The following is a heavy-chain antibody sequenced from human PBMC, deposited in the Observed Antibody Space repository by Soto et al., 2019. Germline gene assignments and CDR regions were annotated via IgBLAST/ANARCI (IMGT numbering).Heavy chain of an antibody. CDR3: EGGGPGDY. CDR2: IYYSGRT. Sequence: QVQLQESGPGLVKPSETLSLTCTVSGGSVSSGSYYWSWIRQPPGKGLEWIGYIYYSGRTNYKPSLKSRVTISVDTAKNPCSLMLSSVTAADTAVYYGEGGGPGDYWVQGTLVTVSS. D-gene: IGHD3-16*01. V-gene: IGHV4-61*01. CDR1: GGSVSSGSYY. J-gene: IGHJ4*02.